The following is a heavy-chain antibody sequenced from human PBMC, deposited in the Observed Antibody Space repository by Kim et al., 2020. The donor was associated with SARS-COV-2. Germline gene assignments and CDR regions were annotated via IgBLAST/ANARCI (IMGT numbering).Heavy chain of an antibody. V-gene: IGHV4-39*01. CDR2: IYYSGST. CDR1: GGSISSSSYY. Sequence: SETLSLTCTVSGGSISSSSYYWGWIRQPPGKGLEWIGSIYYSGSTYYNPSLKSRVTISVDTSKNQFSLKLSSVTAADTAVYYCARHPIHSSGGSFRYFDYWGQGTLVTVSS. CDR3: ARHPIHSSGGSFRYFDY. J-gene: IGHJ4*02. D-gene: IGHD6-19*01.